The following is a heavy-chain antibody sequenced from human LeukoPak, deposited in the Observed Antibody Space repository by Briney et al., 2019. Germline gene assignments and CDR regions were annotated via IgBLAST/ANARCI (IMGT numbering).Heavy chain of an antibody. J-gene: IGHJ6*02. Sequence: PAGSLRLSCAASGFTFSSYLMSWVRQAPGKGLEWVANIKQDGSVKYYVDSVKGRFTISRDNAKNSLYLQMNSLRAEDTAVYYCARARAAADYYYYGMDVWGQGTTVTVSS. CDR1: GFTFSSYL. V-gene: IGHV3-7*05. CDR3: ARARAAADYYYYGMDV. D-gene: IGHD6-25*01. CDR2: IKQDGSVK.